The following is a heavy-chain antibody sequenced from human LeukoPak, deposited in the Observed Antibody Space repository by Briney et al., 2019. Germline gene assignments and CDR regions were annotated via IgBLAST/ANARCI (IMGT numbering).Heavy chain of an antibody. CDR1: GGSISSGGYY. CDR3: ARGFKDRYAFSFDS. J-gene: IGHJ4*02. D-gene: IGHD3-16*02. V-gene: IGHV4-39*07. CDR2: INHSGST. Sequence: PSETLSLTCTVSGGSISSGGYYWSWIRQHPGKGLEWIGEINHSGSTNYNPSLKSRVTISVDTSKNQFSLKLSSVTAADTAVYYCARGFKDRYAFSFDSWAQEPLVPVSS.